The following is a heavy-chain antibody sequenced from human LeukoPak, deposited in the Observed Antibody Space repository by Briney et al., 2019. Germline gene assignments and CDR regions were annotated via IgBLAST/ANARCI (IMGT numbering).Heavy chain of an antibody. J-gene: IGHJ5*02. CDR2: IIPIFGTA. V-gene: IGHV1-69*05. CDR1: GGTFSSYA. CDR3: ARVQTIFGVAPFDP. Sequence: SVKVSCKASGGTFSSYAISWVRQAPGQGLGWMGGIIPIFGTANYAQKFQGRVTITTDESTSTAYMELSSLRSEDTAVYYCARVQTIFGVAPFDPWGQGTLVTVSS. D-gene: IGHD3-3*01.